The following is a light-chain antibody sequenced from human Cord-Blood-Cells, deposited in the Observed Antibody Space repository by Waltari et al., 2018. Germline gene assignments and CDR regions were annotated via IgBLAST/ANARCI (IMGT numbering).Light chain of an antibody. V-gene: IGKV3-11*01. CDR2: DAS. CDR1: QSVSSY. CDR3: KQRSNWLT. Sequence: EIVLTQSPATLSLSPGERATLSCRASQSVSSYLAWYQQNPGQAPRLLIYDASNRATGIPARFSGSGSGTDFTLTISSLEPEDFAVYYCKQRSNWLTFGGGTKVEIK. J-gene: IGKJ4*01.